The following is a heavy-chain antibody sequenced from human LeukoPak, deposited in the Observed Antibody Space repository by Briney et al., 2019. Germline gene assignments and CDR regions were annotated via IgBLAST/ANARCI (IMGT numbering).Heavy chain of an antibody. V-gene: IGHV3-23*01. J-gene: IGHJ4*02. CDR3: AKRCSSTSCPFDY. Sequence: GGSLRLSCAASGFTFSSYAMSWVRQAPGKGLEWVSSISSSGGSTYYVDSVKGRFTISRDNSKNTLYLQTNSLKDEDTAIYYCAKRCSSTSCPFDYWGQGTPVTVSS. D-gene: IGHD2-2*01. CDR2: ISSSGGST. CDR1: GFTFSSYA.